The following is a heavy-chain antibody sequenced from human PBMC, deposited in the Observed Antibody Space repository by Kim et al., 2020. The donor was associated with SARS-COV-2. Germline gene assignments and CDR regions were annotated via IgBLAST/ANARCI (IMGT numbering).Heavy chain of an antibody. V-gene: IGHV1-18*01. D-gene: IGHD3-22*01. CDR1: GYTFTSYG. Sequence: ASVKVSCKASGYTFTSYGISWVRQAPGQGLEWMGWISVYNGNTNYAQKLQGRVTMTTDTSTSTAYMELRSLRSDDTAVYYCARDPVYDRSGYAADYWGQGTLVTVSS. CDR2: ISVYNGNT. CDR3: ARDPVYDRSGYAADY. J-gene: IGHJ4*02.